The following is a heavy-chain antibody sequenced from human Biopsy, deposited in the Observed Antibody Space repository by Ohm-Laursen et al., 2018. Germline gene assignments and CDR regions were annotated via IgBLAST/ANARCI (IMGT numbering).Heavy chain of an antibody. V-gene: IGHV4-4*07. J-gene: IGHJ3*02. CDR3: ARWTPEYDSSRYYLDAFDI. Sequence: TLSLTCPVSGGFISTYYWNWIRQPAGKALEWIGRIYNTGSTNYNPSLQSRVTMSVDTSKNQFSLKLSFVTAADTAVYYCARWTPEYDSSRYYLDAFDIWGQGTKVTVSS. D-gene: IGHD3-22*01. CDR2: IYNTGST. CDR1: GGFISTYY.